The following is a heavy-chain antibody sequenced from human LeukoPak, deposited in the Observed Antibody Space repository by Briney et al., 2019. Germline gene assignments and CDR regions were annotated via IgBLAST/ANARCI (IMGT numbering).Heavy chain of an antibody. CDR2: INLDGTEE. CDR3: ASGRHDFLH. CDR1: GFVFSTYW. Sequence: PGRSLRLSCAASGFVFSTYWMTWVRQAPGKGLEWVANINLDGTEEHYVDSSLKGRFTISRDNAKNSLYLQMTSLRVEDTAVYYCASGRHDFLHWGQGTLVTVSS. D-gene: IGHD3/OR15-3a*01. J-gene: IGHJ4*02. V-gene: IGHV3-7*01.